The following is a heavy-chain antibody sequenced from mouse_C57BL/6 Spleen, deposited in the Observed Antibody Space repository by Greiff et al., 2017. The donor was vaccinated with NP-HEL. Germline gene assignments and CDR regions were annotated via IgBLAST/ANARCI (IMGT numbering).Heavy chain of an antibody. V-gene: IGHV1-50*01. CDR1: GYTFTSYW. J-gene: IGHJ2*01. CDR3: ARLPVDD. Sequence: QVQLQQSGAELVKPGASVKLSCKASGYTFTSYWMQWVKQRPGQGLEWIGEIDPSDSYTNYNQKFKGKATLTVDTSSSTAYMQLSSLTSEDSAVYYCARLPVDDWGQGTTLTVSS. CDR2: IDPSDSYT.